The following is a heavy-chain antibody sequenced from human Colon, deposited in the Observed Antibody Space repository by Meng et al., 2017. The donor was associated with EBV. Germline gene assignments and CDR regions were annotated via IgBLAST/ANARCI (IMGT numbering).Heavy chain of an antibody. CDR1: GTSINTFNW. Sequence: VLVQEWGAGLGKPSGTLSLTCAVSGTSINTFNWWSWIRQSPGEGLEWIGAIYHNGQTNYNPSLKSRVSMSVDESKNEFSLNLKSVTAADTAVYYCARDGGVTHIPWGQGVLVTVSS. J-gene: IGHJ5*02. D-gene: IGHD2-8*02. CDR3: ARDGGVTHIP. V-gene: IGHV4-4*02. CDR2: IYHNGQT.